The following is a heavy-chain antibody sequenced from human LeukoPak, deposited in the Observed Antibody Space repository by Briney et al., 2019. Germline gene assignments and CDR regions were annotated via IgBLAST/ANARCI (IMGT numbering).Heavy chain of an antibody. CDR3: ARAAGYCSGGSCYLFDY. CDR2: TNSDGSST. J-gene: IGHJ4*02. Sequence: PGGSLRLSCAASGFTFSSYWMHWVRQAPGKGLVWVSRTNSDGSSTSYADSVKGRFTISRDNAKNTLYLQMNSLRAEDTAVYYCARAAGYCSGGSCYLFDYWGQGTLVTVSS. D-gene: IGHD2-15*01. CDR1: GFTFSSYW. V-gene: IGHV3-74*01.